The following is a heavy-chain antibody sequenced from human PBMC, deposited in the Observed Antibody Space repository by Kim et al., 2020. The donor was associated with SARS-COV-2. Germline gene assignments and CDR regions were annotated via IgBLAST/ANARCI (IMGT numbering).Heavy chain of an antibody. CDR3: AKESETKSRDH. J-gene: IGHJ4*02. CDR2: ITAYDRDT. Sequence: GGSLRLSCVASGFTFEKYGMNWIRQAPGKGLEWVSTITAYDRDTFYADSVRGRFTISRDSSTDTLFLRMNGLRAEDTAMYYCAKESETKSRDHWGQGTLVTVSS. CDR1: GFTFEKYG. V-gene: IGHV3-23*01. D-gene: IGHD4-17*01.